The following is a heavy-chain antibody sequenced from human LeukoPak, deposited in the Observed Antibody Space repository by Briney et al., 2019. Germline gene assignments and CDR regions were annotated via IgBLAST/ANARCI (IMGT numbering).Heavy chain of an antibody. CDR2: ISDSGGST. V-gene: IGHV3-23*01. CDR3: AKRTTATTSPLGY. CDR1: GFTFSSYA. Sequence: GGSLRLSCAASGFTFSSYAMSWVRQAPGKGLEWVSAISDSGGSTYYADSVKGRFTISRDNSKNTLYLQMNSLRAEGTAVYYCAKRTTATTSPLGYWGQGTLVIVSS. D-gene: IGHD4-17*01. J-gene: IGHJ4*02.